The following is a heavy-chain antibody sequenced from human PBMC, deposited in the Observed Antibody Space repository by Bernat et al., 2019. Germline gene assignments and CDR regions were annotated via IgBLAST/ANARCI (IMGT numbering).Heavy chain of an antibody. Sequence: QVQLVESGGGLVKPGGSLRLSCAASGFTFSDYYMSWIRQAPGKGLEWVSYISSSSSYTNYADSVKGRFTISRDNAKNSLYLQMNSLRAEDTAVYYCARDRCSSTTWYFDYWGQGTLVTVSS. CDR2: ISSSSSYT. V-gene: IGHV3-11*06. J-gene: IGHJ4*02. CDR3: ARDRCSSTTWYFDY. CDR1: GFTFSDYY. D-gene: IGHD2-2*01.